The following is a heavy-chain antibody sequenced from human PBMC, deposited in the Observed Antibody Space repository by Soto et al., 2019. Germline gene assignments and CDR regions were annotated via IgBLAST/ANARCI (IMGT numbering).Heavy chain of an antibody. D-gene: IGHD5-12*01. CDR3: ARGYDIVATIFRLQHYYYYGMDV. V-gene: IGHV1-69*06. Sequence: QVQLVQSGAEVKQPGSSVKVSCKASGGTFSSYAISWVRQAPGQGLEWMGGIIPIFGTANYAQKFQGRVTITADKSTSTSYMELGSLRSEDTAVYYCARGYDIVATIFRLQHYYYYGMDVWGHGTTVTVAS. CDR2: IIPIFGTA. J-gene: IGHJ6*02. CDR1: GGTFSSYA.